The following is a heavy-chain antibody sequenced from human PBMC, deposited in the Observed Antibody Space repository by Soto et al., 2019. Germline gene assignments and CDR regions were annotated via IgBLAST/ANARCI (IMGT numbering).Heavy chain of an antibody. CDR1: GFTFSDHY. CDR3: TVWGSGNDFGAA. CDR2: SKNKADSYTT. D-gene: IGHD3-10*01. V-gene: IGHV3-72*01. J-gene: IGHJ4*02. Sequence: EVQLVESGGGLVQPGGSLRLSCAASGFTFSDHYMDWVRQAPGKGLEWVGRSKNKADSYTTEYAASAKGRFTISRDGSKNSLFLQMNSLKPEDTAVYYCTVWGSGNDFGAAWGQGILVTVSS.